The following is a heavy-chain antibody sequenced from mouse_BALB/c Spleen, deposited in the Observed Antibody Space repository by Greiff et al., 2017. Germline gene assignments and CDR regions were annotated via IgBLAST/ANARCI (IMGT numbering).Heavy chain of an antibody. Sequence: QVQLKQSGADLAKPGASVKMSCKASGYTFTSYWMHWVKQRPGQGLEWIGYINPSTGYTEYNQKFKDKATLTEDKSSSTAYMQRSSLTSEDSAVYYCARDGSSYWYFDDWGAGTTVTVSS. CDR1: GYTFTSYW. V-gene: IGHV1-7*01. CDR3: ARDGSSYWYFDD. D-gene: IGHD1-1*01. CDR2: INPSTGYT. J-gene: IGHJ1*01.